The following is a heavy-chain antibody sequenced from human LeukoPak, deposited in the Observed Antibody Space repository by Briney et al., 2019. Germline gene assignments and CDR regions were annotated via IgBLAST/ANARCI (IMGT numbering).Heavy chain of an antibody. CDR2: ISNDGSNK. V-gene: IGHV3-30*03. J-gene: IGHJ6*03. D-gene: IGHD3-9*01. CDR3: ARGGILTGYPSSGKTYYYYYMDV. Sequence: GGSLRLSCAASGFTFSNYYMHWVRQAPGKGLEWVTVISNDGSNKYYADSVKGRFTISRDNSKNTLYLQMNSLRAEDTAVYYCARGGILTGYPSSGKTYYYYYMDVRGKGTTVTISS. CDR1: GFTFSNYY.